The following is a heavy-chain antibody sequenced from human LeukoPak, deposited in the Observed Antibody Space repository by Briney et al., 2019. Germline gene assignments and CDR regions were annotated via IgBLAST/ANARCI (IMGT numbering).Heavy chain of an antibody. CDR1: GFTLSSYG. CDR3: AKDRRSNWFDP. V-gene: IGHV3-30*18. J-gene: IGHJ5*02. Sequence: GGALRLSCAGPGFTLSSYGMHRGRQAPGQGVEWVAVISYDGSNKYYADSVKGRFTISRDNSKNTLYLQMNSLRAEDTAVYYCAKDRRSNWFDPWGQGTLVTVSS. D-gene: IGHD5-24*01. CDR2: ISYDGSNK.